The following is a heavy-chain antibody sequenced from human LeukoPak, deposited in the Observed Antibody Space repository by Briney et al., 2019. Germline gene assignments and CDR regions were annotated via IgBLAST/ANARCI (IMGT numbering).Heavy chain of an antibody. CDR1: GFTFSSYA. V-gene: IGHV3-23*01. D-gene: IGHD4-17*01. CDR2: ISGSGGST. CDR3: AIALPRDYGDCSPLTFYYYGMDV. Sequence: GGSLRLSCAASGFTFSSYAMSWVRQAPGKGLEWVSAISGSGGSTYYADSVKGRFTISRDNSKNTLYLQMNSLRAEDTAVYYCAIALPRDYGDCSPLTFYYYGMDVWGQGTTVTVSS. J-gene: IGHJ6*02.